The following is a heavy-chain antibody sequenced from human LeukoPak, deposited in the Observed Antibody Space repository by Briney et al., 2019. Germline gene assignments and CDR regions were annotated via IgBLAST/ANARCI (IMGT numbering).Heavy chain of an antibody. V-gene: IGHV3-7*01. J-gene: IGHJ4*02. CDR3: AREGIVGFYYFDY. Sequence: PGGSLRLSCAASGFTFSSYWMSWVRQAPGKGLGWVANIKQDGSEKYYVDSVKGRFTISRDNAKNSLYLQMNSLRAEDTAVYYCAREGIVGFYYFDYWGQGTLVTVSS. CDR2: IKQDGSEK. CDR1: GFTFSSYW. D-gene: IGHD1-26*01.